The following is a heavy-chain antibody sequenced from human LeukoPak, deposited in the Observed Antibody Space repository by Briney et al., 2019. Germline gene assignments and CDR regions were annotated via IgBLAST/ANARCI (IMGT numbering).Heavy chain of an antibody. V-gene: IGHV4-30-2*01. J-gene: IGHJ4*02. CDR3: ARGLYSYGPHYFDY. Sequence: SQTLSLTCTVSGGSISSGGYYWSWIRQPPGKGLEWIGEINHSGSTNYNPSLKSRVTISVDTSKNQFSLKLSSVTAADTAVYYCARGLYSYGPHYFDYWGQGTLVTVSS. CDR2: INHSGST. CDR1: GGSISSGGYY. D-gene: IGHD5-18*01.